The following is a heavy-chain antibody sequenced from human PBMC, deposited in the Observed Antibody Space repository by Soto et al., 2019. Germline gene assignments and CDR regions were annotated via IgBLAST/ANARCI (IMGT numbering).Heavy chain of an antibody. CDR2: IIPIFGTA. J-gene: IGHJ6*02. CDR1: GGTFSSYA. Sequence: ASVKVSCKASGGTFSSYAISWVRQAPGQGLEWMGGIIPIFGTANYAQKFQGRVTITADESTSTAYMGLSSLRSEDTAVYYCARASWGATIEPNNYGMDVWGQGTTVTVSS. V-gene: IGHV1-69*13. D-gene: IGHD1-26*01. CDR3: ARASWGATIEPNNYGMDV.